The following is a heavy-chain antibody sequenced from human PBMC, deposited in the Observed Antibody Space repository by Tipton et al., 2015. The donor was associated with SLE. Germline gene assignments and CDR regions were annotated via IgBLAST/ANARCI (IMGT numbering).Heavy chain of an antibody. CDR2: IYYSGST. D-gene: IGHD6-19*01. V-gene: IGHV4-39*01. Sequence: TLSLTCTVSGGSISSSSYYWGWIRQPPGKGLEWIGSIYYSGSTYYNPSLKSRVTIYVDTSKNQFSLKLSSVTAADTAVYYCAGYTSGWYNGPDSWCQGTLFTVSS. CDR3: AGYTSGWYNGPDS. J-gene: IGHJ4*02. CDR1: GGSISSSSYY.